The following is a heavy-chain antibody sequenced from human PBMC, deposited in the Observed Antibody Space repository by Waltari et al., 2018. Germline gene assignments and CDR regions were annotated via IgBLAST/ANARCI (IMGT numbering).Heavy chain of an antibody. J-gene: IGHJ4*02. CDR3: AKDGWGELSEIDY. V-gene: IGHV3-23*03. CDR2: IYSGGST. D-gene: IGHD1-26*01. Sequence: VQRLASGGGLVQPGGCLRRSCADYGFTWSGYAMRWVRQAPGKGLEWVSVIYSGGSTYYADFVKGRFTISSDNSNNTLYLQMNSLRAEDTAVYYCAKDGWGELSEIDYCGQGTLVTVSS. CDR1: GFTWSGYA.